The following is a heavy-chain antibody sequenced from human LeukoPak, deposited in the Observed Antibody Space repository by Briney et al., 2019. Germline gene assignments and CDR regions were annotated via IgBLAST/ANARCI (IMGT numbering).Heavy chain of an antibody. D-gene: IGHD6-6*01. CDR2: ISWDGGST. CDR1: GFTFDDYT. Sequence: GGSLRLSCAASGFTFDDYTMHWVRHAPGKGLEWVSLISWDGGSTYYADSVKGRFTISRDNSKNSLYLQMNSLRTEDTAVYYCAKDRSSSSPDYFDYWGQETLVTVSS. CDR3: AKDRSSSSPDYFDY. J-gene: IGHJ4*02. V-gene: IGHV3-43*01.